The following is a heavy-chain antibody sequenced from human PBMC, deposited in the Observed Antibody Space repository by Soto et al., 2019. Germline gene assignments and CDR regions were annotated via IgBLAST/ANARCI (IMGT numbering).Heavy chain of an antibody. Sequence: GESLKISCKGSGYSFTSYWIGWVRQMPGKGLEWMGIIYPGDSDTRYSPSFQGQVTISADKSISTAYLQWSSLKASDTAMYYCARSIAARAAGTPYPYYYYGMDVWGQGTTVTVSS. CDR1: GYSFTSYW. CDR3: ARSIAARAAGTPYPYYYYGMDV. D-gene: IGHD6-13*01. J-gene: IGHJ6*02. V-gene: IGHV5-51*01. CDR2: IYPGDSDT.